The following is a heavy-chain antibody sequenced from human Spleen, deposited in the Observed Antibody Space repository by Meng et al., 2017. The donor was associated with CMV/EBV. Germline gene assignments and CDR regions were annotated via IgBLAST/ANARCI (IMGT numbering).Heavy chain of an antibody. V-gene: IGHV3-30*14. Sequence: GESLKISCAATGFTFSLYFMHCVRQAPGKGQEWVAVISADGSNKKYADSVKGRFTISRDNSKNMVYLQMNSLRAEVTAVYYCARDHGNGWFDPWAQGTLATVSS. CDR2: ISADGSNK. J-gene: IGHJ5*02. D-gene: IGHD2-8*01. CDR1: GFTFSLYF. CDR3: ARDHGNGWFDP.